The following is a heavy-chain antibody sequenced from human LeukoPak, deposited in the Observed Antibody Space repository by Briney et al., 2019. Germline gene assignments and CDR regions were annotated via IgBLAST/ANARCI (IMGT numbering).Heavy chain of an antibody. CDR1: GFTFSSYS. D-gene: IGHD2-21*02. J-gene: IGHJ4*02. CDR3: ARDVTGGDCF. CDR2: ISSSSSYI. Sequence: GGSLRLSCAGAGFTFSSYSMNWVRQAPGKGLEWVSSISSSSSYIYYADSVKGRFTISRDNAKNSLYLQMNSLRAEDTAVYYCARDVTGGDCFWGQGTLVTVSS. V-gene: IGHV3-21*01.